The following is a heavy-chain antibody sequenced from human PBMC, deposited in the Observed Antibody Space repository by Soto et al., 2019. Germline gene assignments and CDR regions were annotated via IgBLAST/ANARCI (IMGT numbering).Heavy chain of an antibody. Sequence: QVQLVQSGAEVKKPGASVKVSCKASGYTFTSYAMHWVRQAPGQRREWMGWINAGNGNTKYSQKFQGRVTITRDTSASTAYMELSSLRSEDTAVYYCARPSFYYDSSGYLYWGQGTLVTVSS. CDR3: ARPSFYYDSSGYLY. J-gene: IGHJ4*02. V-gene: IGHV1-3*01. CDR1: GYTFTSYA. D-gene: IGHD3-22*01. CDR2: INAGNGNT.